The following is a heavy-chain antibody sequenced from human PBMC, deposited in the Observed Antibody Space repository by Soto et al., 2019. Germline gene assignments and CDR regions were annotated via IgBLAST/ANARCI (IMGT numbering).Heavy chain of an antibody. CDR3: ARAVTTGSQHFDC. J-gene: IGHJ4*02. CDR1: GSSFTNYW. Sequence: GESLTISSKGSGSSFTNYWISWVRQMVVNGLEWMGKIAHTDAYTILSPFFQCHVSISADKSIVTAHLLWSSLKASDTALYYRARAVTTGSQHFDCWGQGTLVTVSS. D-gene: IGHD4-4*01. V-gene: IGHV5-10-1*01. CDR2: IAHTDAYT.